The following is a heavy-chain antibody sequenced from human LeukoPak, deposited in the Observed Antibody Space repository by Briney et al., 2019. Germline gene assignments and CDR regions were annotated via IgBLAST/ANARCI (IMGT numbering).Heavy chain of an antibody. J-gene: IGHJ3*02. V-gene: IGHV4-59*08. D-gene: IGHD4-17*01. CDR3: ARLRADYGEAFDI. Sequence: SSETLSLTCTVSGGSISSYYWSWIRQPPGKGLEWFGYIYYSGSTNYNPSLKSRVTISVDTSKNQFSLKLSSVTAADTAVYYCARLRADYGEAFDIWGQGTMVTVSS. CDR2: IYYSGST. CDR1: GGSISSYY.